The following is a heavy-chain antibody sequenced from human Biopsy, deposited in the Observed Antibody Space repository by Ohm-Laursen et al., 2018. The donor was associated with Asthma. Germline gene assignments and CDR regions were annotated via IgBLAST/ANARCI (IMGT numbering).Heavy chain of an antibody. Sequence: SLRLSCAASGFTFGDYCMSWVRQVPGRGLEWVANIKHDGSENNHVDSLKGRFTISRDNAKNSLYLQMNSLRAGDTAVYYCARTFHFWSPYHAEHYQLWGQGTLVTVSS. CDR2: IKHDGSEN. D-gene: IGHD3-3*02. V-gene: IGHV3-7*01. CDR3: ARTFHFWSPYHAEHYQL. J-gene: IGHJ1*01. CDR1: GFTFGDYC.